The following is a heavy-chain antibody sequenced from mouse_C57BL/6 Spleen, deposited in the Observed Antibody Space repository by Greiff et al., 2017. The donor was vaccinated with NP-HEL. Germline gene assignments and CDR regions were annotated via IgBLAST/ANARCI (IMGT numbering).Heavy chain of an antibody. CDR3: ARENPAWFAY. CDR1: GYTFTDYY. CDR2: INPNNGGT. Sequence: VQLKQSGPELVKPGASVKISCKASGYTFTDYYMNWVKQSHGKSLEWIGDINPNNGGTSYNQKFKGKATLTVDKSSSTAYMELRSLTSEDSAVYYCARENPAWFAYWGQGTLVTVSA. V-gene: IGHV1-26*01. J-gene: IGHJ3*01.